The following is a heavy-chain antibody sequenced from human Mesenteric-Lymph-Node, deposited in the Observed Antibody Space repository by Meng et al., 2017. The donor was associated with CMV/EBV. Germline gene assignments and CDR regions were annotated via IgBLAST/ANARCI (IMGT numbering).Heavy chain of an antibody. D-gene: IGHD3-10*01. CDR1: EFTFSRDD. V-gene: IGHV3-21*01. Sequence: GESLKISCVASEFTFSRDDMNWVRQAPGKGLEWISSINSISNYIKYADSVKGRFTISRDNARNTLFLQMNSLRDDDTATYYCARDRGRYGMDIWGQGTTVTVSS. CDR3: ARDRGRYGMDI. CDR2: INSISNYI. J-gene: IGHJ6*02.